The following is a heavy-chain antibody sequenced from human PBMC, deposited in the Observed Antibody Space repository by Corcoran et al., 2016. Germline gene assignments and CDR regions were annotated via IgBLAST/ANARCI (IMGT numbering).Heavy chain of an antibody. V-gene: IGHV1-46*01. J-gene: IGHJ6*02. Sequence: QVQLVQSGAEVKKPGASVKVSCEASGYIFTSHYMHWVRQAPGQGLEWMGIIDPSGGSTTYAQRFQGRVTMTRDTSTSTVYMELSSLRSEDTAVYYCARADFYYYSMDGWGQGTTVTVSS. CDR2: IDPSGGST. CDR1: GYIFTSHY. CDR3: ARADFYYYSMDG.